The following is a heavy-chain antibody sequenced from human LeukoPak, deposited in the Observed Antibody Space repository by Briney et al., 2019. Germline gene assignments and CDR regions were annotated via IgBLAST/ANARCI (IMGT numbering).Heavy chain of an antibody. J-gene: IGHJ4*02. D-gene: IGHD1-26*01. CDR2: ISYDGSNK. CDR3: VRDRGTYRPIDY. Sequence: GGSLRLSCAASGFTFSSYAMHWVRQAPGKGLEWVAVISYDGSNKYYADSVKGRFTISRDNAQNSLYLQMNSLRAEDTAIYYCVRDRGTYRPIDYWGQGTLVTFSS. V-gene: IGHV3-30-3*01. CDR1: GFTFSSYA.